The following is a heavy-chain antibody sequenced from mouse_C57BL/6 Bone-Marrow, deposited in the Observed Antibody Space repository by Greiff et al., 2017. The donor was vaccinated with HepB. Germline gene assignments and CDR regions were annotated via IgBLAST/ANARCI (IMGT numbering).Heavy chain of an antibody. CDR1: GYTFTSYG. Sequence: VQLQQSGAELARPGASVKLSCKASGYTFTSYGISWVKQRTGQGLEWIGGIYPSSGYTYYNEKFKGKATLTEDKSSSTAYMELRSLTSEDSAVYFCARSFTFCDYAIDYGGQGNSGTVSS. V-gene: IGHV1-81*01. CDR2: IYPSSGYT. J-gene: IGHJ4*01. CDR3: ARSFTFCDYAIDY.